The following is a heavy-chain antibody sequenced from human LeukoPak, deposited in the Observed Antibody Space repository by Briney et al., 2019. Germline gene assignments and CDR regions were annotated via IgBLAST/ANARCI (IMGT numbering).Heavy chain of an antibody. CDR2: INHSGST. V-gene: IGHV4-34*01. D-gene: IGHD2-2*01. CDR3: ARLNIAVVPSTMFDC. J-gene: IGHJ4*02. CDR1: GGSFSGSY. Sequence: SETLSLTCAVYGGSFSGSYWSWIRQPPGKGLEWIGEINHSGSTNYNPSLKSRVTISVDTSKNQFSLKLSSVTAADTALYYCARLNIAVVPSTMFDCWGQGTLVTVSS.